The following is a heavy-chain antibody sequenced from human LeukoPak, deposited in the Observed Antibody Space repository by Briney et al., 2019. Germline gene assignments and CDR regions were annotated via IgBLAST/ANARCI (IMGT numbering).Heavy chain of an antibody. V-gene: IGHV6-1*01. CDR2: TYYRSKWYN. Sequence: SQTLSLTCAISGDSVSSNSAAWNWIRQSPSRGLEWLGRTYYRSKWYNDYAVSVKSRITINPDTSKNQFSLQLNSVTPEDTAVYYCARAPLREVSSWYGQRSIYFDYWGQGTLVTVSS. CDR1: GDSVSSNSAA. CDR3: ARAPLREVSSWYGQRSIYFDY. J-gene: IGHJ4*02. D-gene: IGHD6-13*01.